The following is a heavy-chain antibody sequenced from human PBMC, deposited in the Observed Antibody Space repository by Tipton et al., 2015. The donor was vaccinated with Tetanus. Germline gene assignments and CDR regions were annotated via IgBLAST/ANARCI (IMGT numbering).Heavy chain of an antibody. J-gene: IGHJ4*01. CDR2: IYYSGST. D-gene: IGHD1-26*01. CDR1: GGSISSGGYY. V-gene: IGHV4-31*03. Sequence: TLSLTCTVSGGSISSGGYYWSWIRQHPGKGLEWIGDIYYSGSTYYNPSLKSRVTTSVDTSKNQFSLKLNSVTAADTAVYYCARDRARGARGWNFFDYWGHGTLVTVSS. CDR3: ARDRARGARGWNFFDY.